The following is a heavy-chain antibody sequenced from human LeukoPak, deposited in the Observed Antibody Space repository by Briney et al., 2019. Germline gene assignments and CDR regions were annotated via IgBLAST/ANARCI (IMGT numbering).Heavy chain of an antibody. D-gene: IGHD4-11*01. Sequence: SETLSLTCTVSGGSISSYYWSWIRQPPGKGLEWIGYIYYSGSTNYNPSLKSRVTISVDTSKNQLSLKLSSVTAADTAVYYCARTSTVTTVFDYWGQGTLVTVSS. CDR2: IYYSGST. CDR1: GGSISSYY. CDR3: ARTSTVTTVFDY. V-gene: IGHV4-59*01. J-gene: IGHJ4*02.